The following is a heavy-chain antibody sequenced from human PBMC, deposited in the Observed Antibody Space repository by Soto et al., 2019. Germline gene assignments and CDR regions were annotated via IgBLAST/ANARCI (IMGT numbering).Heavy chain of an antibody. D-gene: IGHD3-10*01. CDR1: GFIFSSHW. CDR2: ISDDGSRA. J-gene: IGHJ4*02. V-gene: IGHV3-74*01. Sequence: PGGSLRLSCAASGFIFSSHWMHWVRQAPGKGPEWVSRISDDGSRADYADSVKGRFTISRDNAKNTLYLEMHVLRADDTAVYYCTRGPRPSSVGTGAFWGQGTPVTVYS. CDR3: TRGPRPSSVGTGAF.